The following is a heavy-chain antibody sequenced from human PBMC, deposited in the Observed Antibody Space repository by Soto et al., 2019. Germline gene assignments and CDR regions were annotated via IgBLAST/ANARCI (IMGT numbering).Heavy chain of an antibody. J-gene: IGHJ4*02. Sequence: GGSLRLSCAASGFTVSSYHMSWVRQAPGKGLEWVSIIYSAGSADFADSVKGRFTISRDNSKNTLYLQMSSLRAEDTAVYYCRRVYGSSYHYFDYWGQGTLVTVSS. CDR1: GFTVSSYH. D-gene: IGHD6-13*01. CDR2: IYSAGSA. V-gene: IGHV3-66*01. CDR3: RRVYGSSYHYFDY.